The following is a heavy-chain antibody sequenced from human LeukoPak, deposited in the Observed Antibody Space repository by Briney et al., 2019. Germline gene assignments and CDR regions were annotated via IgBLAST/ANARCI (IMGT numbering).Heavy chain of an antibody. CDR1: GGTFSSYA. J-gene: IGHJ4*02. CDR2: IIPIFGTA. CDR3: ASSYGSSTAAD. Sequence: GASVKVSCKASGGTFSSYAISWVRQAPGQGLEWMGGIIPIFGTANYAQKFQGRVTITTDESTSTAYMELSRLRSDDTAVYYCASSYGSSTAADWGQGTLVTVSS. V-gene: IGHV1-69*05. D-gene: IGHD3-10*01.